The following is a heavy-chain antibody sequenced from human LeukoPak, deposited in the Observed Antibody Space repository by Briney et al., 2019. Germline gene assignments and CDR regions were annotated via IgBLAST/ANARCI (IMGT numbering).Heavy chain of an antibody. D-gene: IGHD6-19*01. CDR1: GFTFTSYA. CDR2: FSGASTT. J-gene: IGHJ4*02. CDR3: AKLKQWQPQRYFFEY. Sequence: GGSLRLSCAASGFTFTSYAMSWVRQAPGKGLEWVSTFSGASTTSYADAVKGRVTISRDNSKNILYLQLNSLRAEDTAVYYCAKLKQWQPQRYFFEYWGQGTLVTVSS. V-gene: IGHV3-23*01.